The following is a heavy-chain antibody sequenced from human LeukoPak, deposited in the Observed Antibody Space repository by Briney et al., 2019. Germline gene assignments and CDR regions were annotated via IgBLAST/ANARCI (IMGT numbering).Heavy chain of an antibody. D-gene: IGHD6-19*01. Sequence: GASVKVSCKASGGTFTSYGINWVRQAPGQGLEWMGWISADNGFTASAQNLQGRVTMTTDTSTNTAYMELRSLRSDDTAVYYCANLAGVVAGLDPWGQGTLVTVSS. CDR1: GGTFTSYG. CDR3: ANLAGVVAGLDP. CDR2: ISADNGFT. V-gene: IGHV1-18*01. J-gene: IGHJ5*02.